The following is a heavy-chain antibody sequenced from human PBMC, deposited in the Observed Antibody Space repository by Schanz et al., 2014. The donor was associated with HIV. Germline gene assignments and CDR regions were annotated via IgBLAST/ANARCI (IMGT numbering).Heavy chain of an antibody. Sequence: EVQLLESGGNLVHPGGSLRLSCAASEFTFDGYAMHWVRQAPGKGLEWVSSISWNSVFIAYADSVKGRFTISRDNAKNTLFLQINSLTAEDTALYYCTAYNWHRGQYWGQGTTVIVSS. CDR1: EFTFDGYA. V-gene: IGHV3-9*01. D-gene: IGHD4-4*01. J-gene: IGHJ6*02. CDR2: ISWNSVFI. CDR3: TAYNWHRGQY.